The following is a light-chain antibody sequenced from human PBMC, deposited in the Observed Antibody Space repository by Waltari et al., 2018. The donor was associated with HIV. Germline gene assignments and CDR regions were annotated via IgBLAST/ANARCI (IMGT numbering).Light chain of an antibody. J-gene: IGKJ4*01. CDR3: QQYNSYS. CDR2: KAS. CDR1: QSISSW. Sequence: DIQMTQSPSTLSASVGDRVTITCRASQSISSWLAWYQQKPGKAPKLIYKASSLESGVPSRFSGSGSGTEFTLTISSLQPDDFATYYCQQYNSYSFGGGTKVEIK. V-gene: IGKV1-5*03.